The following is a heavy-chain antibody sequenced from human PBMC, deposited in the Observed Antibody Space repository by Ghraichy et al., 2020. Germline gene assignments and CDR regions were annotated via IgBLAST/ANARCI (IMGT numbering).Heavy chain of an antibody. V-gene: IGHV3-23*01. CDR3: AKLSTATTGWFDP. J-gene: IGHJ5*02. D-gene: IGHD4-11*01. Sequence: GGSLRLSCAASGFTFTSYALSWVRQAPGKGLEWVSGISASGGSTYYADSVKGRFTISRDNSKNTVYLQMNSLRAEDTAVYYCAKLSTATTGWFDPWGQGTLVTVSS. CDR1: GFTFTSYA. CDR2: ISASGGST.